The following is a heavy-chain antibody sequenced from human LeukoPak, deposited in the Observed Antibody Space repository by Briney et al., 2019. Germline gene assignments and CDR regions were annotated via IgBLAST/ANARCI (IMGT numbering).Heavy chain of an antibody. Sequence: SGTLSLTCAVSGGSISSSNWWSWVRPSPGKGLEWIGEIYHSGSTNYNPSLKSRVTTSVDKSKNQFSLKLSSVTAADTAVYYCARGLYCSSTSCYDFDYWGQGTLVTVSS. CDR2: IYHSGST. CDR1: GGSISSSNW. J-gene: IGHJ4*02. D-gene: IGHD2-2*01. V-gene: IGHV4-4*02. CDR3: ARGLYCSSTSCYDFDY.